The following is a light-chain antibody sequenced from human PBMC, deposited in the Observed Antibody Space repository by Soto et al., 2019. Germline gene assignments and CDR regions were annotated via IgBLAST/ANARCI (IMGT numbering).Light chain of an antibody. CDR2: GAS. CDR1: QSVSSSY. Sequence: EIVLTQSPATLSLSPGERATLSCRASQSVSSSYLAWYQQKPGQAPSLLIYGASSRTTGIPDRFSGSCSGTDFTLTISRMEPQDFVVYYCQQYGSSPPYTFGQGTKLEIK. CDR3: QQYGSSPPYT. V-gene: IGKV3-20*01. J-gene: IGKJ2*01.